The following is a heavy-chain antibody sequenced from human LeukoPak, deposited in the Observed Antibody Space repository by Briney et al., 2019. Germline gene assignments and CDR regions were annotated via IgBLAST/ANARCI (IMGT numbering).Heavy chain of an antibody. V-gene: IGHV4-39*01. CDR3: ASRNSRDRKIDY. D-gene: IGHD2/OR15-2a*01. J-gene: IGHJ4*02. CDR1: GGSISSSSYY. Sequence: KPSETLSLTCTVSGGSISSSSYYWGWIRQPPGKGLEWIGSIYYSGSTYYNPSLKSRVTISVDTSKNQFSLKLSSVTAADTAVYYCASRNSRDRKIDYWGQGTLVTVSS. CDR2: IYYSGST.